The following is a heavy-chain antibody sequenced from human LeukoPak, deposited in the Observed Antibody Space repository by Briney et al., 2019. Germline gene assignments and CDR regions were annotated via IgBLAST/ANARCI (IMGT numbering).Heavy chain of an antibody. D-gene: IGHD6-19*01. V-gene: IGHV3-30*18. CDR2: ISYDGSNK. CDR3: AKDGHSSGWYLNYYYYGMDV. J-gene: IGHJ6*02. Sequence: PGGSLRLSCAASGFTFSSYDMHWVRQAPGKGLEWVAVISYDGSNKYYADSVKGRFTISRDNSKNTLYLQMNSLRAEDTAVYYCAKDGHSSGWYLNYYYYGMDVWGQGTTVTVSS. CDR1: GFTFSSYD.